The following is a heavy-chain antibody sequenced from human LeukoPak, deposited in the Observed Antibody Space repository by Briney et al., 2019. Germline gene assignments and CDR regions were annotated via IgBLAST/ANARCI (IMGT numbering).Heavy chain of an antibody. V-gene: IGHV1-2*06. CDR3: ARGGVNYYDSTPQILFDY. Sequence: ASVKVSCKASGYNFFTYGITWVRQAPGQGLEWMGRINPNSGGTNYAQKFQGRVTMTRDTSISTAYMELSRLRSDDTAVYYCARGGVNYYDSTPQILFDYWGQGTLVTVSS. CDR2: INPNSGGT. CDR1: GYNFFTYG. J-gene: IGHJ4*02. D-gene: IGHD3-22*01.